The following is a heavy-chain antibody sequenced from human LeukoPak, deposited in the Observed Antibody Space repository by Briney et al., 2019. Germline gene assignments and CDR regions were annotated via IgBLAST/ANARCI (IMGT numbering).Heavy chain of an antibody. CDR1: GGSISSYY. CDR2: IYTSGST. D-gene: IGHD4-17*01. CDR3: ARERRNGDYSTGDAFDI. Sequence: SETLSLTCTVSGGSISSYYWSWIRQPAGKGLEWIGRIYTSGSTNYNPSLKSRVTMSVDTSKNQFSLKLSSVTAADTAVYYCARERRNGDYSTGDAFDIWGQGTMVTVSS. J-gene: IGHJ3*02. V-gene: IGHV4-4*07.